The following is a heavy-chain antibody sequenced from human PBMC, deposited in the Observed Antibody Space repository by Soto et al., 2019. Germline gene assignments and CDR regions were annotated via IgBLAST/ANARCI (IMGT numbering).Heavy chain of an antibody. CDR3: ARDQGNGDSYFDY. J-gene: IGHJ4*02. CDR1: GYTFTTYY. V-gene: IGHV1-46*01. D-gene: IGHD4-17*01. CDR2: INPSGGGT. Sequence: QVQLVQSGAEVKKPGASVNVSCKASGYTFTTYYIHWVRQAPGQGLEWMGMINPSGGGTSYAQKVHGRITMTRDSSTSTVYMELSSLRSEDTAVYYCARDQGNGDSYFDYWGQGTLVTVSS.